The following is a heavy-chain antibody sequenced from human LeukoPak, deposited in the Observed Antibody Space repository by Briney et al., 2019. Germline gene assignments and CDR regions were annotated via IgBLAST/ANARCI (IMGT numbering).Heavy chain of an antibody. CDR3: ASALNSRSSSC. CDR1: GYSFTGYY. Sequence: GASAKVSCKASGYSFTGYYMHWVRQAPGQGLEWMGWISPNSGGTHYAQKFQGRATMTTDTTINTAYMELSRLRSDDTAVYYCASALNSRSSSCWGQGTLVTVSS. CDR2: ISPNSGGT. V-gene: IGHV1-2*02. D-gene: IGHD6-13*01. J-gene: IGHJ4*02.